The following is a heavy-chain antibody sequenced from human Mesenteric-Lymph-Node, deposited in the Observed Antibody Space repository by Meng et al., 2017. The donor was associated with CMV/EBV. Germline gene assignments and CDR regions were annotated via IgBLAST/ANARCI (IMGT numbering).Heavy chain of an antibody. V-gene: IGHV4-59*01. Sequence: SETLSLTCTVSGDSIDNNYWAWIRQPPGKRPEWIGYIFSNGGTKYNPSLESRVTISVDTSKNLFSLQLTSMTVADTAVYYCARSYCTGENCYSNFDHWGQGTLVTVSS. CDR1: GDSIDNNY. CDR2: IFSNGGT. J-gene: IGHJ4*02. CDR3: ARSYCTGENCYSNFDH. D-gene: IGHD2-8*02.